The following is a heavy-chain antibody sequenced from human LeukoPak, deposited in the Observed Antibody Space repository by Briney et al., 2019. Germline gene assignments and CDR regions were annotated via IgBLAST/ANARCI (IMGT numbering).Heavy chain of an antibody. CDR2: LYSGGST. D-gene: IGHD5-12*01. J-gene: IGHJ4*02. V-gene: IGHV3-53*01. CDR3: ARRGSGYDLVGYFDY. CDR1: GFTVSSNY. Sequence: GGSLRLSCAASGFTVSSNYMSWVRQAPGKGLEWVSVLYSGGSTYYADSVKGRFTISRDNSKNTLYLQMNSLRAEDTAVYYCARRGSGYDLVGYFDYWGQGTLVTVSS.